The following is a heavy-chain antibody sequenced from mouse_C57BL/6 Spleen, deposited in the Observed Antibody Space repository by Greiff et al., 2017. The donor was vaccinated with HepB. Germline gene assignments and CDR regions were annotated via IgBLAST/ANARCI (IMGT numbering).Heavy chain of an antibody. Sequence: QVQLQQSGAELVRPGTSVKMSCKASGYTFTNYWIGWAKQRPGHGLEWIGDIYPGGGYTNYNEKFKGKATLTADKSSSTAYMQFSSLTSEDSAIYYCARRGGGYWFAYWGQGTLVTVSA. D-gene: IGHD2-2*01. J-gene: IGHJ3*01. CDR3: ARRGGGYWFAY. CDR1: GYTFTNYW. CDR2: IYPGGGYT. V-gene: IGHV1-63*01.